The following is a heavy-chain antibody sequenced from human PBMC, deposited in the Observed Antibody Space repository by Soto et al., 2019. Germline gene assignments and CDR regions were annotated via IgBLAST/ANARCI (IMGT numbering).Heavy chain of an antibody. Sequence: QVQLQESGPGLVKPSQTLSLTCTVSGGSISSGGYYWYWIRQHPGKGLEWIGYIYYSGTTYYNPSRKIPINISIGTVKNQFSLKLGSLAAADTAVYSFSASCVACGGFYYFGMDVWGQGTTVTVSS. V-gene: IGHV4-31*01. CDR2: IYYSGTT. CDR1: GGSISSGGYY. CDR3: SASCVACGGFYYFGMDV. J-gene: IGHJ6*02. D-gene: IGHD5-12*01.